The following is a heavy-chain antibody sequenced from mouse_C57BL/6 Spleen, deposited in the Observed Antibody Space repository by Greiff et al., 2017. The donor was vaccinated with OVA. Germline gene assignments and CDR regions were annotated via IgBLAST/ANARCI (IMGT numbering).Heavy chain of an antibody. CDR1: GYTFTDYT. J-gene: IGHJ4*01. CDR2: IYPRDGST. CDR3: ARSNFYGNYEGRYAMDY. D-gene: IGHD2-1*01. Sequence: QVQLQQSDAELVKPGASVKLSCKASGYTFTDYTIHWMKQRPEQGLEWIGYIYPRDGSTKYNEKFKGKATLTVDKSSSTAYMQLSSLTSEDSAVYYCARSNFYGNYEGRYAMDYWGQGTSVTVSS. V-gene: IGHV1-78*01.